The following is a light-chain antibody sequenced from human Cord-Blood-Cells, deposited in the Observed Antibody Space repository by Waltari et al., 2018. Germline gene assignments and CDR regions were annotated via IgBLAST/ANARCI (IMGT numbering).Light chain of an antibody. CDR1: SSDAGGYNY. J-gene: IGLJ2*01. Sequence: QSALTQPASVSGSPGQSITISCTGTSSDAGGYNYVSWSQQHPGKAPKLMIYDVSKRPSGVSNRFSGSKSGNTASLTISGLQAEDEADYYCSSYTSSSTVVFGGGTKLTVL. CDR2: DVS. CDR3: SSYTSSSTVV. V-gene: IGLV2-14*01.